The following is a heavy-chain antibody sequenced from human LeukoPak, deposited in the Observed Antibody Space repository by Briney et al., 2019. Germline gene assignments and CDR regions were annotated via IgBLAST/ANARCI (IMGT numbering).Heavy chain of an antibody. D-gene: IGHD5-24*01. CDR2: IIPIFGTA. CDR3: ARGTGGDGYNSGSGY. V-gene: IGHV1-69*13. J-gene: IGHJ4*02. Sequence: ASVKVSCKASGGTSSSYAISWVRQAPGQGLEWMGGIIPIFGTANYAQKFQGRVTITADESTSTAYMELSSLRSEDTAVYYCARGTGGDGYNSGSGYWGQGTLVTVSS. CDR1: GGTSSSYA.